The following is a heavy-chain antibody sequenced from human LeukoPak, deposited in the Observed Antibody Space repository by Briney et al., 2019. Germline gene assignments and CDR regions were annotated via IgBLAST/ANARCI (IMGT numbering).Heavy chain of an antibody. Sequence: GASVKVSCKASGYTFTSYHINWVRQAAGQGLEWMGWMNPNTGDTGYAQKFKGRVTMTRNTSISTAYMELSSLRSEDTAVYYCARPSGGWYYYYMDVWGKGTTVTVSS. CDR2: MNPNTGDT. V-gene: IGHV1-8*01. CDR1: GYTFTSYH. CDR3: ARPSGGWYYYYMDV. D-gene: IGHD6-19*01. J-gene: IGHJ6*03.